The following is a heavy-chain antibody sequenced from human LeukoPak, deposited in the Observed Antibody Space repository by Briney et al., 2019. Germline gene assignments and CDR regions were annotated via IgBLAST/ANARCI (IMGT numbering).Heavy chain of an antibody. Sequence: PSETLSLTCTVSGGSISNYYWSWIRQPAGKGLEWIGRIYTSGSANYNPSLKSRVTMSTDTSKNQVSLKLTSVTAADTAMYYCTREPLPWGQGILVTVSS. CDR1: GGSISNYY. V-gene: IGHV4-4*07. CDR3: TREPLP. J-gene: IGHJ4*02. CDR2: IYTSGSA.